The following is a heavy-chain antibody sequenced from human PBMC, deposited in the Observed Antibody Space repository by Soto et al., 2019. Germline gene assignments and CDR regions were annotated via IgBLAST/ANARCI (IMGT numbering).Heavy chain of an antibody. CDR1: GGSISSGGYY. V-gene: IGHV4-31*03. D-gene: IGHD2-15*01. CDR3: ARVKGAVVAATLDAFDI. J-gene: IGHJ3*02. CDR2: IYYSGST. Sequence: SETLSLTCTVSGGSISSGGYYWSWIRQHPGKGLEWIGYIYYSGSTYYNPSLKSRVTISVDTSKNQFSLKLSSVTAADTAVYYCARVKGAVVAATLDAFDIWGQGTMVTVSS.